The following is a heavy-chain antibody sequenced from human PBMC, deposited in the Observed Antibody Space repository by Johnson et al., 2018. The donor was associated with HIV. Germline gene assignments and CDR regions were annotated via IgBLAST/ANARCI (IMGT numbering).Heavy chain of an antibody. CDR2: IWYDGSNK. J-gene: IGHJ3*02. Sequence: QVQLVESGGGLVQPGRSLRLFCAASGFTFNSYAMHWVRQAPGKGLEWVAVIWYDGSNKYYADSVKGRLTISRDNSKNTLYLQMNSLRAEDTAVYYCAKDLFTEREDDVFDIWGQGTMVTVSS. V-gene: IGHV3-33*06. D-gene: IGHD1-26*01. CDR1: GFTFNSYA. CDR3: AKDLFTEREDDVFDI.